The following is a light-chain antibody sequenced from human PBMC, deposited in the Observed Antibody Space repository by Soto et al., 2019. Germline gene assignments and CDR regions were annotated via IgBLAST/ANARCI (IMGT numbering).Light chain of an antibody. Sequence: DIQMAQSPSSLSASVGGRVTITCRASQGISNYLAWYQQKPGKVHKLLIYAAYTLQSGVQSRFSGSGSGTDFTLTIRSLQPEDVATYYCQKYNSAPLTFGGGTKVDIK. CDR2: AAY. CDR1: QGISNY. J-gene: IGKJ4*01. V-gene: IGKV1-27*01. CDR3: QKYNSAPLT.